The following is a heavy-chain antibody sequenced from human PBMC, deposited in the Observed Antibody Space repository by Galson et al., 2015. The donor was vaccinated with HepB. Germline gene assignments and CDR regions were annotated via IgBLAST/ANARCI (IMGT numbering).Heavy chain of an antibody. CDR3: TTHNSQTDAFDI. Sequence: TLSLTCAVSGGSISSGGYSWSWIRQPPGKGLEWIGYIYHSGSTYYNPSLKSRVTISVDRSKNQFSLKLYSVTAADTAVYYCTTHNSQTDAFDIWGQGTMVTVSS. CDR2: IYHSGST. V-gene: IGHV4-30-2*01. D-gene: IGHD2/OR15-2a*01. CDR1: GGSISSGGYS. J-gene: IGHJ3*02.